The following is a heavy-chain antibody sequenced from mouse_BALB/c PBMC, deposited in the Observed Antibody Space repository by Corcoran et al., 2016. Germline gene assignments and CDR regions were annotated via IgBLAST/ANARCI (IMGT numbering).Heavy chain of an antibody. CDR3: ANYDWYFDV. CDR2: IDPANGNT. V-gene: IGHV14-3*02. CDR1: GFNIKDTY. J-gene: IGHJ1*01. D-gene: IGHD1-1*02. Sequence: EVQLQQSGAELVKPGASVKLSCTASGFNIKDTYMHWVKQRPEQGLEWIGRIDPANGNTKYDPKFQGKATITADTSSNTAYLQLSSLTSEDTAVYYCANYDWYFDVCGAATTVTVSS.